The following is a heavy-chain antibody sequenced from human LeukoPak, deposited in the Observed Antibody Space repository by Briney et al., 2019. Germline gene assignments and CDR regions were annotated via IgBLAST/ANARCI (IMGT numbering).Heavy chain of an antibody. D-gene: IGHD2-2*03. CDR3: ARDGYCSSTRCYYYYYYGMDV. J-gene: IGHJ6*02. CDR2: ISYDGSNK. V-gene: IGHV3-30*03. CDR1: GFTFSSHG. Sequence: GGSLRLSCAASGFTFSSHGMHWVRQAPGKGLEWVAVISYDGSNKYYADSVKGRFTISRDNSKNTLYLQMNSLRVEDTAVYYCARDGYCSSTRCYYYYYYGMDVWGQGTTVTVSS.